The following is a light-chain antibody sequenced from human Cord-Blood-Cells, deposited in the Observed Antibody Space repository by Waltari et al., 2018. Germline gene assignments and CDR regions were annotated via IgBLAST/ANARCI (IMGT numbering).Light chain of an antibody. V-gene: IGKV1-8*01. J-gene: IGKJ3*01. CDR2: AAS. CDR1: QGISSY. Sequence: AIRMTQSPSSFSASKGDRVTITCRASQGISSYLAWYQQKPGKAPKLLIYAASTLQSGVPSRFSGSGSGTDFTLTISCLQSEDFATYYCQQYYSYPFTFGPGTKVDIK. CDR3: QQYYSYPFT.